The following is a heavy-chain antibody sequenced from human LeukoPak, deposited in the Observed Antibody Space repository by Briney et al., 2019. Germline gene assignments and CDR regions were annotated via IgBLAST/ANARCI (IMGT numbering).Heavy chain of an antibody. CDR2: IYYSGST. J-gene: IGHJ5*02. V-gene: IGHV4-61*08. D-gene: IGHD3-10*01. CDR3: AMAGTYYYGSGFDP. Sequence: SETLSLTCAVYGGSFSSGGYYWSWIRQPPGKGLEWIGYIYYSGSTNYNPSLKSRVTISVDTSKNQFSLKLSSVTAADTAVYYCAMAGTYYYGSGFDPWGQGTLVTVSS. CDR1: GGSFSSGGYY.